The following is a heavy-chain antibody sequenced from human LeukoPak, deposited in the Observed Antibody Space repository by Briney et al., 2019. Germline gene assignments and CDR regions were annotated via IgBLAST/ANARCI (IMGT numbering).Heavy chain of an antibody. Sequence: ASVKVSCKTSGYAFTNYDINWVRQAPGQGLEWMGWMHPDNGNTGYAQKFQGRVTMTRNTSIPTAYMELRSLRSDDTAVYYCARGHGSAFDPWGQGTLVTVSS. J-gene: IGHJ5*02. D-gene: IGHD3-10*01. CDR2: MHPDNGNT. CDR3: ARGHGSAFDP. V-gene: IGHV1-8*01. CDR1: GYAFTNYD.